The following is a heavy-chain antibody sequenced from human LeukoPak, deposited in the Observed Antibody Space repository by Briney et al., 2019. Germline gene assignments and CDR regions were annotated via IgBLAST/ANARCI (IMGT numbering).Heavy chain of an antibody. Sequence: PGGSLRLSCAASGFTFSSYWMHWVRQAPGKGLGWVSRINSDGSSTIYADSVKGRFTISRDNAKNTLYLQMNSLRAEDTAVYYCASGYCSSTSCSPSGYYYYYMDVWGKGTTVTVSS. D-gene: IGHD2-2*03. CDR1: GFTFSSYW. J-gene: IGHJ6*03. CDR2: INSDGSST. CDR3: ASGYCSSTSCSPSGYYYYYMDV. V-gene: IGHV3-74*01.